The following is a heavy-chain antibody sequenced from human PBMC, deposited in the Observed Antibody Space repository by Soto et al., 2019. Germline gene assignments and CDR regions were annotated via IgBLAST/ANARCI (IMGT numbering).Heavy chain of an antibody. Sequence: EVQLVESGGGLVQPGGSLRLSCAASGFTFSSYWMSWVRQAPGKGLEWVANIKQDGSEKYYVDSVKGRFTISRDNAKNSLYLQMNSLRVEDTALYYCARERAEAAVVDYWGHGTLVTVSS. J-gene: IGHJ4*01. CDR3: ARERAEAAVVDY. CDR2: IKQDGSEK. V-gene: IGHV3-7*01. CDR1: GFTFSSYW. D-gene: IGHD6-13*01.